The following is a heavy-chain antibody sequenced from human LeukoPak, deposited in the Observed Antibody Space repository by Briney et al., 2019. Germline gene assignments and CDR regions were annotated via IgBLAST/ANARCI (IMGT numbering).Heavy chain of an antibody. J-gene: IGHJ4*02. D-gene: IGHD2-2*02. Sequence: GGSLRLSCAASGFTFSSYAMSWVRQAPGKGLEWVSAISGSGASTYYADSVKGRFTISRDSSKNTLYLQMNSLRAEDTAVYYCAGYNCSSTRCYTGGFGYWGQGTLVTVSS. CDR2: ISGSGAST. CDR3: AGYNCSSTRCYTGGFGY. CDR1: GFTFSSYA. V-gene: IGHV3-23*01.